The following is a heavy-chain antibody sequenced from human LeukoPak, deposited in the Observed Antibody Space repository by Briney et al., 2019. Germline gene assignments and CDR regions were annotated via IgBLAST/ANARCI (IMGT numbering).Heavy chain of an antibody. CDR1: GFTFSSYS. CDR2: ISTSSSTI. CDR3: TRDGSGYSSSWRLYYFDY. Sequence: GGSLRLSCAASGFTFSSYSMNWVRQAPGKGLEWVTYISTSSSTINYADSVKGRFTISRDNAKNSLYLQMNSLRDEDTAVYYCTRDGSGYSSSWRLYYFDYWGQGTLVTVSS. D-gene: IGHD6-13*01. V-gene: IGHV3-48*02. J-gene: IGHJ4*02.